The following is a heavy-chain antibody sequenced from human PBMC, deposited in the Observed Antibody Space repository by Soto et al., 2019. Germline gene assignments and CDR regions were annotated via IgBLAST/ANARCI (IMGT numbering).Heavy chain of an antibody. CDR1: GFTFSSYE. CDR3: ASMYSSSAPYYYYGMDV. CDR2: ISSSGSTI. Sequence: GGSLRLSCAASGFTFSSYEMNWVRQAPGKGLEWVSHISSSGSTIYYADSVKGRFTISRDNAKNSLYLQMNSLRAEDTAVYYCASMYSSSAPYYYYGMDVWGQGTTVTVSS. V-gene: IGHV3-48*03. D-gene: IGHD6-6*01. J-gene: IGHJ6*02.